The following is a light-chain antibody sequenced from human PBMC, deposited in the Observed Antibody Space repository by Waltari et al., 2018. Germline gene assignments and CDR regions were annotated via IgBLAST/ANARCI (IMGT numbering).Light chain of an antibody. CDR1: QSVGRT. J-gene: IGKJ1*01. CDR3: QHYVSLPAT. CDR2: GAS. V-gene: IGKV3-20*01. Sequence: IVLTQSLGTLSLSPGERATLSCRASQSVGRTLAWYQQKPGQAPRLLIYGASIRATGIPDRFSGGGSGTDFSLGINRLEPEDFAVYYCQHYVSLPATFGQGTKVEIK.